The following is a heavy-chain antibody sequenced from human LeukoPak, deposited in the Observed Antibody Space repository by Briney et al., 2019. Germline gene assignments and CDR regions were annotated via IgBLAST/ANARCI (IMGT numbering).Heavy chain of an antibody. D-gene: IGHD3-22*01. CDR3: ARASYSYDINGWVPFDY. CDR1: GNSISSGDNY. V-gene: IGHV4-61*02. Sequence: ASETLSLTCTVSGNSISSGDNYWSWIRQPAGKGLEWIGRIYTSGINNYHPSLKSRVTISGDTSKNQFSLRLSSVTAADTAVYYCARASYSYDINGWVPFDYWGQGSLVTVSS. CDR2: IYTSGIN. J-gene: IGHJ4*02.